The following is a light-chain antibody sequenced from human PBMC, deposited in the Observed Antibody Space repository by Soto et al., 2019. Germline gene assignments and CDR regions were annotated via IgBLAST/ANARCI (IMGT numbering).Light chain of an antibody. CDR2: GAS. Sequence: EIVLTQSPGTLSLPPGERATLSCRASQSVSSSYLAWYQHKPGQAPRLLIYGASSRATGIPDSFSCSGSGTDFTLTISRLEPEDFAVYYCQQYGSSPHTFGQGTKLEIK. V-gene: IGKV3-20*01. CDR3: QQYGSSPHT. CDR1: QSVSSSY. J-gene: IGKJ2*01.